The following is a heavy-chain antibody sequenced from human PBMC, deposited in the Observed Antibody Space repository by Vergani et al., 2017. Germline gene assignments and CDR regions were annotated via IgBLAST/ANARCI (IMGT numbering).Heavy chain of an antibody. Sequence: QVQLVQSGAEVKKPGASVKVSCKASGYTFTGYYMHWVRQAPGQGLEWMGWINPNSGGTNYAQKFQGRVTMTRDTSISTAYMELSRLRSDDTAVYYCARDKTYYYDSSGYSHDAFDIWGQGTMVTVSS. D-gene: IGHD3-22*01. J-gene: IGHJ3*02. CDR3: ARDKTYYYDSSGYSHDAFDI. V-gene: IGHV1-2*02. CDR1: GYTFTGYY. CDR2: INPNSGGT.